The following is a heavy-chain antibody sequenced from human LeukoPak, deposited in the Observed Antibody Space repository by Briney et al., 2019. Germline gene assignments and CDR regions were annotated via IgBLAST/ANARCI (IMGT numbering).Heavy chain of an antibody. Sequence: PSETLSLTCAVYGGSFSGYYWSWIRQPPGKGLEWIGEINHSGSTNYNPSLKSRVTISVDTSKNQFSLKLSSVTAADTAVYYCARDEAVAGRGNYWGRGTLVTVSS. V-gene: IGHV4-34*01. CDR1: GGSFSGYY. CDR2: INHSGST. J-gene: IGHJ4*02. CDR3: ARDEAVAGRGNY. D-gene: IGHD6-19*01.